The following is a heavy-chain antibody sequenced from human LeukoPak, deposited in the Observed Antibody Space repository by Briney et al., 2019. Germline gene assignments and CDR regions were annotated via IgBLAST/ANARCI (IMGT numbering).Heavy chain of an antibody. J-gene: IGHJ4*02. V-gene: IGHV3-23*01. D-gene: IGHD1-26*01. CDR2: ISGSGGST. CDR1: GFTFNSYV. CDR3: AKGLGATRYYFDY. Sequence: GGSLRLSCAASGFTFNSYVMSWVRQAPGKGLEWVSGISGSGGSTCYADSVKGRFTISRDNSKNTLYLQMNSLRAEDTAVYYCAKGLGATRYYFDYWGQGTLVTVSS.